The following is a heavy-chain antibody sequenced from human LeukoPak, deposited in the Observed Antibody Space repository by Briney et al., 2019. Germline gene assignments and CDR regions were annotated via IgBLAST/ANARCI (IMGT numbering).Heavy chain of an antibody. D-gene: IGHD3-22*01. Sequence: GASVKVSCKASGYTFTSYGISWVQQAPGQGLEWMGWISAYNGNTNYAQKLQGRVTMTTDTSTSTAYMELRSLRSDDTAVYYCARDPVTGYYYDSSGTGAFDIWGQGTMVTVSS. V-gene: IGHV1-18*01. CDR2: ISAYNGNT. CDR3: ARDPVTGYYYDSSGTGAFDI. CDR1: GYTFTSYG. J-gene: IGHJ3*02.